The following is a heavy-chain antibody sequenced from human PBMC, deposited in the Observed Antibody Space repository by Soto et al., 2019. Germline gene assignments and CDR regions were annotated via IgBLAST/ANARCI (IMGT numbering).Heavy chain of an antibody. CDR2: VVPMFGTS. D-gene: IGHD3-3*01. CDR3: NRGSEYDFWSGYL. Sequence: QERLVQSGAEVRKPGSSVKVSCKVTGGTSTRYAINWVRQAPGQGLEWMGGVVPMFGTSKYAQKFQGRVTITTDTSTNIAYMELRSLRSEDTAVYYCNRGSEYDFWSGYLWGQGTLVSVSS. J-gene: IGHJ4*02. CDR1: GGTSTRYA. V-gene: IGHV1-69*06.